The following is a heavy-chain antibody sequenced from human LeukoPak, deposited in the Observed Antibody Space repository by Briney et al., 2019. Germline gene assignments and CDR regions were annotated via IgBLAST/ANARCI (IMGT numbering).Heavy chain of an antibody. Sequence: SETLSLTCTASGGSISSSSYYWGWIRQPPGKGLEWIGSIYYSGSTYYNLSLKSRVTISVDTSKNQFSLKLSSVSAADTAVYYCARVLSTYGATNVFDIWGQGTMVTVSS. CDR3: ARVLSTYGATNVFDI. CDR1: GGSISSSSYY. D-gene: IGHD1-26*01. V-gene: IGHV4-39*07. CDR2: IYYSGST. J-gene: IGHJ3*02.